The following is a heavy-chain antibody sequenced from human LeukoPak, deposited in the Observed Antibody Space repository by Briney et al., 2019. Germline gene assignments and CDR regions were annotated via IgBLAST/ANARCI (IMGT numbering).Heavy chain of an antibody. V-gene: IGHV3-30-3*01. CDR2: ISYNGSNK. Sequence: GGSLRLSCAASGFTFSSYAMHWIRQAPGRGLEWVAVISYNGSNKYYADSVKGRFTISRDNSKNTLYLQMNSLRAEDTAVYYCARVHSGSYLRLPGYWGQGTLVTVSS. J-gene: IGHJ4*02. D-gene: IGHD1-26*01. CDR1: GFTFSSYA. CDR3: ARVHSGSYLRLPGY.